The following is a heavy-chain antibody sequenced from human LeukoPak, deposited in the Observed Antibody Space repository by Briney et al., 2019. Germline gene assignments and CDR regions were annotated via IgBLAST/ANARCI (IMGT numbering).Heavy chain of an antibody. CDR1: GFPFSDYY. CDR2: ISSSGSTI. V-gene: IGHV3-11*04. Sequence: KPGGSLRLSCAASGFPFSDYYMSWIRQAPGKGLEWVSYISSSGSTIYYADSVKGRFTISRDNAKNSLYLQMSSLRAEDTAVYYCARERGSNYYDSSGYYSIRDYWGQGTLVTVSS. J-gene: IGHJ4*02. CDR3: ARERGSNYYDSSGYYSIRDY. D-gene: IGHD3-22*01.